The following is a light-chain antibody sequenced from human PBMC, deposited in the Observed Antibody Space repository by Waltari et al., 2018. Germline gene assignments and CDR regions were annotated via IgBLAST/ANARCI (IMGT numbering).Light chain of an antibody. CDR1: NIGSQS. Sequence: SYDLTDSISVSVALGQTAQIACGGNNIGSQSVHWYQQKPGQAPILVIYRDIRRPSGIPERFSGSNSGNTATLTISRAQVVDEADYFCQVWASGTYVFAGGTKLTVL. CDR3: QVWASGTYV. CDR2: RDI. J-gene: IGLJ1*01. V-gene: IGLV3-9*01.